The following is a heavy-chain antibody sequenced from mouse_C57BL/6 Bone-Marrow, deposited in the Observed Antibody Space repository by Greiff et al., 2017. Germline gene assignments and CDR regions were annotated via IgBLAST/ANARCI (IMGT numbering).Heavy chain of an antibody. CDR1: GYTFTSYW. CDR2: FYPSNGGT. CDR3: ARGKRPPGAY. D-gene: IGHD6-1*01. J-gene: IGHJ3*01. V-gene: IGHV1-53*01. Sequence: QVQLQQPGTELVKPGASVKLSCKASGYTFTSYWMHWVKQRPGQGLEWIGNFYPSNGGTNYNEKFKSKATLTAEKSSSTAYRQRSCLTSEDSAVYEGARGKRPPGAYWGQGTLVTVSA.